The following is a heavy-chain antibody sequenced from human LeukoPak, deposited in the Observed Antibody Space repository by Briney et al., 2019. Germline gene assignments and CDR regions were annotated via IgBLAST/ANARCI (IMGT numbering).Heavy chain of an antibody. CDR2: INHGGST. J-gene: IGHJ4*02. CDR1: GGSFSGYY. D-gene: IGHD2-2*01. V-gene: IGHV4-34*01. Sequence: SETLSLTCAVYGGSFSGYYWSWIRQPPGKGLEWIGEINHGGSTNYNPSLKSRVTISVDTSKNQFSLKLSSVTAADTAVYHCARDTILDYWGQGTLVTVSS. CDR3: ARDTILDY.